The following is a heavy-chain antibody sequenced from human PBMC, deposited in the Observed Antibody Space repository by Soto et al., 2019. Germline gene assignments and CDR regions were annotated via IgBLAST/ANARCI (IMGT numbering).Heavy chain of an antibody. CDR2: ISAYNGNT. Sequence: GASVKVSCKASGYTFTSYGISWVRQAPGQGLEWMGWISAYNGNTNYAQKLQGRVTMTTDTSTSTAYMELRSLRSDDTAVYYCARGWTYYYDSSGYYGWFDPWGQGTLVTVSS. CDR3: ARGWTYYYDSSGYYGWFDP. D-gene: IGHD3-22*01. J-gene: IGHJ5*02. CDR1: GYTFTSYG. V-gene: IGHV1-18*01.